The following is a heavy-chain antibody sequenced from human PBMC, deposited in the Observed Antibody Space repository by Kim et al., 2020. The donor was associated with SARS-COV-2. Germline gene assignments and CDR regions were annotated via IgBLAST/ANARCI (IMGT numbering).Heavy chain of an antibody. D-gene: IGHD3-22*01. J-gene: IGHJ4*02. CDR3: ARDTPYYYDSSGREPSG. Sequence: GGSLRLSCAASGFTFSSYSMNWVRQAPGKGLEWVSYISSSSTIYYTDSVKGRFTISRDNAKNSLYLQMNSLRDEDTAMYYCARDTPYYYDSSGREPSGWGQGTLVTVS. CDR1: GFTFSSYS. CDR2: ISSSSTI. V-gene: IGHV3-48*02.